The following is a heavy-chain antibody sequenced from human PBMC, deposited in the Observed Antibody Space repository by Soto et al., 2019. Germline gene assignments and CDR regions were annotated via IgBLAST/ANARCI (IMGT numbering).Heavy chain of an antibody. V-gene: IGHV3-11*01. Sequence: GGSLRLSCAASGFTFSDYHMSWIRQAPGKGLEWVSYISSSGSTIYYADSVKGRFTISRDNAKNSLYLQMNSLRAEDTAVYYCARNQGYCSSTSCYRYYYYMDVWGKGTTVTVSS. J-gene: IGHJ6*03. D-gene: IGHD2-2*01. CDR1: GFTFSDYH. CDR2: ISSSGSTI. CDR3: ARNQGYCSSTSCYRYYYYMDV.